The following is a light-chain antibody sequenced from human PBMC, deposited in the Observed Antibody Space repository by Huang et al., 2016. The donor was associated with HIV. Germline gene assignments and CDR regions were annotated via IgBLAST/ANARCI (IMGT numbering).Light chain of an antibody. Sequence: DIQMTQSPSTLSASVGDRVTITCRASQSIGSWLAWYQQKPGKAPKLLIYKASSRESGVPSRFSGSVSGTEFTLTISSLQPDDFATYYCQQYNTPSTFGPGTKVDIK. CDR1: QSIGSW. V-gene: IGKV1-5*03. J-gene: IGKJ3*01. CDR2: KAS. CDR3: QQYNTPST.